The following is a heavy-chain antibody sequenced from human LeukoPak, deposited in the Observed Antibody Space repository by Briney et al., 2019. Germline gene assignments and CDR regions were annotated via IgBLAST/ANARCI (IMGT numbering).Heavy chain of an antibody. J-gene: IGHJ4*02. D-gene: IGHD6-19*01. V-gene: IGHV3-23*01. CDR1: GFTFSNYW. CDR3: AKMVHTEQWLVPFDY. Sequence: GGSLRLSCAASGFTFSNYWMNWVRQAPGKGLEWVSTISGSGGSTYYADSVKGRFTISRDNSKNTLYLQMNSLRAEDTAVYYCAKMVHTEQWLVPFDYWGQGTLVTVSS. CDR2: ISGSGGST.